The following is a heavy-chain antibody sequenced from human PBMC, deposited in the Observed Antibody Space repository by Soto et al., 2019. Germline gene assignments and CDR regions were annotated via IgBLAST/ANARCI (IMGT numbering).Heavy chain of an antibody. CDR3: ARFVDGGGYNWNYGWFDP. CDR1: RYTFTGYY. CDR2: INPNSGGT. V-gene: IGHV1-2*02. J-gene: IGHJ5*02. Sequence: ASVEVSCKASRYTFTGYYMHWLRQAPGQGLEWMGWINPNSGGTNYSQKFQGRGTMTRDTSISTAYMELSRLRSDDTAVYYCARFVDGGGYNWNYGWFDPWGQGTLVTVSS. D-gene: IGHD1-7*01.